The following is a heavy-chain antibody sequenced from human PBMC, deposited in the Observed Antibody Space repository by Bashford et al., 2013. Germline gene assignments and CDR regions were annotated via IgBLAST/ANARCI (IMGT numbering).Heavy chain of an antibody. J-gene: IGHJ5*02. D-gene: IGHD3-10*01. Sequence: SETLSLTCTVSGGSVSGGSYYWTWIRQPPGKGLEWIGRVHHSGSATYNPSLKSRATISVDTSNNRFSLRLSSVTAADTAIYYCDVGIRGTSGPNVRVTDP. CDR1: GGSVSGGSYY. CDR2: VHHSGSA. V-gene: IGHV4-61*03. CDR3: DVGIRGTSGPNVRVTDP.